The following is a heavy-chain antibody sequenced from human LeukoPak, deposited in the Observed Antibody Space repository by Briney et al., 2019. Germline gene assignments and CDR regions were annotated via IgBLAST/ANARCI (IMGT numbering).Heavy chain of an antibody. J-gene: IGHJ4*02. CDR1: GFTVSSNY. Sequence: GGSLRLSCAASGFTVSSNYMSWVRQAPGKGLEWVSVIYSGGSTYYADSVKGRFTISRHNSKNTPYLQMNSLRAEDTAVYYRARTKLGAVDYWGQGTLVTVSS. D-gene: IGHD1-26*01. V-gene: IGHV3-53*04. CDR3: ARTKLGAVDY. CDR2: IYSGGST.